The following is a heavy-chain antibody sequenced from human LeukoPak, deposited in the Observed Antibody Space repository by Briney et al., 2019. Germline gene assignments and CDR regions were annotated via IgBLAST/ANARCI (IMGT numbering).Heavy chain of an antibody. CDR1: GGSISSYY. V-gene: IGHV4-59*01. CDR3: ARGRWSAVAGTIYDY. J-gene: IGHJ4*02. D-gene: IGHD6-19*01. CDR2: IYYSGST. Sequence: SETLSLTCTVSGGSISSYYWSWIRQPPGKGLEWVGYIYYSGSTNYNPSLERRVTISVDTSKNQFSLKLSSVTAADTAVYYCARGRWSAVAGTIYDYWGQGTLVTVSS.